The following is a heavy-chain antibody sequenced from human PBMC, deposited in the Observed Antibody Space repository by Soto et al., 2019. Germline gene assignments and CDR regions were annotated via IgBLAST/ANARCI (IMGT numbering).Heavy chain of an antibody. V-gene: IGHV3-33*01. D-gene: IGHD6-6*01. CDR1: GFTFSSYG. CDR3: ARVEQLAAKPRNYYYYMDV. J-gene: IGHJ6*03. Sequence: GGSLRLSCAASGFTFSSYGMHWVRQAPGKGLEWVAVIWYDGSNKYYADSVKGRFTISRDNSKNTLYLQMNSLRAEDTAVYYCARVEQLAAKPRNYYYYMDVWGKGTTVTVSS. CDR2: IWYDGSNK.